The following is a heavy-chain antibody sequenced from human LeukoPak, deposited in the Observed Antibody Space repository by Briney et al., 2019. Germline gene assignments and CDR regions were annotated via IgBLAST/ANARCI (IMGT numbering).Heavy chain of an antibody. Sequence: GRSLRLSCAASGFTFSSYGMHWVRQAPGKGLEWVAVIWYDGSNKYYADSVKGRFTISRDNSKNTLYLQMNSLRAEDTAVYYCARDLVSYYDSSGYYYQRSPYYYYGMDVWGQGTTVTVSS. D-gene: IGHD3-22*01. J-gene: IGHJ6*02. V-gene: IGHV3-33*01. CDR2: IWYDGSNK. CDR3: ARDLVSYYDSSGYYYQRSPYYYYGMDV. CDR1: GFTFSSYG.